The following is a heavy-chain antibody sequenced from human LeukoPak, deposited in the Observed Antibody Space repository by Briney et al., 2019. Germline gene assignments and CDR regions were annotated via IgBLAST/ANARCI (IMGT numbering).Heavy chain of an antibody. Sequence: PGGTLRLSRSASGFTFSSHGMNWVRQAPGKGLERGSGIIPSGGITYYPDPVKGRFTISRDNSKTTVSLHMNSLRGEDTAVYYCAKDDAWGCYKHWGQGTLVTVSS. J-gene: IGHJ1*01. V-gene: IGHV3-23*01. CDR3: AKDDAWGCYKH. CDR1: GFTFSSHG. CDR2: IIPSGGIT. D-gene: IGHD3-16*01.